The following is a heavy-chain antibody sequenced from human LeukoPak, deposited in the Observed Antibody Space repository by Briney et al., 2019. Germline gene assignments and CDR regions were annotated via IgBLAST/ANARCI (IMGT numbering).Heavy chain of an antibody. CDR3: VRDRPHHYDSSAFLY. CDR1: GGTFSSYA. D-gene: IGHD3-22*01. Sequence: ASVKVSCKASGGTFSSYAISWVRQAPGQGLEWMGWINTKTGRPTYAQGFTGCFVFSLDTSVSTAYLQISSLKAEDTAVYYCVRDRPHHYDSSAFLYWGQGTLVTVSS. CDR2: INTKTGRP. V-gene: IGHV7-4-1*02. J-gene: IGHJ4*02.